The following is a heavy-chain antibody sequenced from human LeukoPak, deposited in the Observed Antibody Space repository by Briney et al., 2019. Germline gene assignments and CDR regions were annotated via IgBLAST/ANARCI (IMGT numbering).Heavy chain of an antibody. J-gene: IGHJ6*03. D-gene: IGHD3-10*01. CDR1: GDTFSTYG. CDR2: IIPIFGIP. Sequence: SVKVSCKTSGDTFSTYGISWVRQAPGQGLEWMGGIIPIFGIPNVAQKFQGRVTITSDESTSTIYMEVNSLRSEDTAVYYCARTYYYGSGTYWYSYYYMDVWGGGTTVTVSS. V-gene: IGHV1-69*13. CDR3: ARTYYYGSGTYWYSYYYMDV.